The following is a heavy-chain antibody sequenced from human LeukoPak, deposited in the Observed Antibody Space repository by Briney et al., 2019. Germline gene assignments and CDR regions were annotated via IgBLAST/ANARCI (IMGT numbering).Heavy chain of an antibody. CDR3: ARYNSGYDYFDY. D-gene: IGHD5-12*01. CDR1: GGSFSGYY. J-gene: IGHJ4*02. CDR2: INHSGST. V-gene: IGHV4-34*01. Sequence: SETLSLTCAVYGGSFSGYYWSWIRQPPGKGLEWIGEINHSGSTNYNPSLKSRVTISVDTSKNQFSLKLSSVTAADTAVYYCARYNSGYDYFDYWGQGTLVTVSS.